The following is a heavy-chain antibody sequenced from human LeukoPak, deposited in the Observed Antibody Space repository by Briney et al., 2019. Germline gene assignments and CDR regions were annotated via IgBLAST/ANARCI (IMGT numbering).Heavy chain of an antibody. Sequence: RGSLRLSCGASGFIFSNYDMHWVRQAPGKGLEWVAVISHDGSSKYYADSVKGRFTISRDNSKSTLYLQMNSLRAEDTAVYYCTKGSGYETSDYWGQGTLVTVSS. D-gene: IGHD5-12*01. J-gene: IGHJ4*02. V-gene: IGHV3-30*18. CDR3: TKGSGYETSDY. CDR2: ISHDGSSK. CDR1: GFIFSNYD.